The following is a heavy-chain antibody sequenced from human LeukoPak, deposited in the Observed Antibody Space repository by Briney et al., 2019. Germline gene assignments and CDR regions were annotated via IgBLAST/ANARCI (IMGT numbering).Heavy chain of an antibody. CDR1: GFTFDDYG. D-gene: IGHD3-10*01. Sequence: GGSLRLSCAASGFTFDDYGMSWVRQAPGKGLEWVSGINWNGGSTGYADSVKGRFTISRDNAKNSLYLQMNSLRAEDTALYYCAKGLWFGEFSETYFDYWGQGTLVTVSS. CDR2: INWNGGST. J-gene: IGHJ4*02. CDR3: AKGLWFGEFSETYFDY. V-gene: IGHV3-20*04.